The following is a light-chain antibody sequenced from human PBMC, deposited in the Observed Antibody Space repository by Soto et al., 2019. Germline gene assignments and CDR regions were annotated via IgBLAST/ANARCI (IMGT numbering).Light chain of an antibody. Sequence: EIVLTQSPGTLSLSPGERATLSCRASQSVSSSYLAWYQQKPGQAPRLLIYGASSRATGIPDRFSGSGSGTDVTLTISRLEPEAFAVYYCQQYGSSPTFGQGTKLESK. CDR1: QSVSSSY. CDR3: QQYGSSPT. J-gene: IGKJ2*01. CDR2: GAS. V-gene: IGKV3-20*01.